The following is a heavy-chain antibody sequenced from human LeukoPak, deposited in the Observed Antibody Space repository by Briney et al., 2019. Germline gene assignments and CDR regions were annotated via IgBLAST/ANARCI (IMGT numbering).Heavy chain of an antibody. D-gene: IGHD1-14*01. CDR1: GGSISSSSNY. V-gene: IGHV4-39*01. J-gene: IGHJ4*02. CDR2: IYHSGNT. CDR3: ETPYKIVRN. Sequence: SETLSLTCTVSGGSISSSSNYWGWIRQPPGKGLDWIGNIYHSGNTYYNPSLKSRVTISVDTSKNQFSLKLSSVTAADTAVYFCETPYKIVRNWGQGTLVTVSS.